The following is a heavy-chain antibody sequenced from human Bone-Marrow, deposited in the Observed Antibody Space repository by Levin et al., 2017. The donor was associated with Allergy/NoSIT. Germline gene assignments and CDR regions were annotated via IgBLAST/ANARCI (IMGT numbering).Heavy chain of an antibody. D-gene: IGHD6-13*01. CDR3: AREYSSRQFDY. CDR2: IWYDGINK. Sequence: GGSLRLSCAASGFTFSCCGMHWVRQAPGKGLEWVAVIWYDGINKFYADSVKGRFTISRDNSNNALFLQMNSLRAEDTAVYYCAREYSSRQFDYWGQGTLVTVAS. CDR1: GFTFSCCG. J-gene: IGHJ4*02. V-gene: IGHV3-33*01.